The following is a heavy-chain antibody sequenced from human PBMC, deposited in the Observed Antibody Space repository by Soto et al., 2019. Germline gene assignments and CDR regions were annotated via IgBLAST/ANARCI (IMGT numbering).Heavy chain of an antibody. Sequence: GGSLRLSCAASGFTFSSYWMHWVRQAPGKGLVWVSRINSDGSSTSYADSVKGRFTISRDNAKNTLYLQMNSLRAEDTAVYYCARALYCSGGSCYSGLYYYYYGMDVWGQGTTVTVSS. CDR3: ARALYCSGGSCYSGLYYYYYGMDV. CDR2: INSDGSST. J-gene: IGHJ6*02. V-gene: IGHV3-74*01. D-gene: IGHD2-15*01. CDR1: GFTFSSYW.